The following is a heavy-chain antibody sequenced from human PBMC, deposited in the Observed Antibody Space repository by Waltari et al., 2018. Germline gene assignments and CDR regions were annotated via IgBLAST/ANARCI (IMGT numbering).Heavy chain of an antibody. Sequence: EVQLVESGGGLVQPGGSLRVSCAASGFTFNRHWMSWVRQAPGKGLDWVANIKEDGSENHYADSVKGRFTISRDNAKNSLFLQMNSLRVEDTAVYYCARDLGAAMNYWGQGTLVIVSS. CDR1: GFTFNRHW. J-gene: IGHJ4*02. D-gene: IGHD3-16*01. CDR2: IKEDGSEN. CDR3: ARDLGAAMNY. V-gene: IGHV3-7*01.